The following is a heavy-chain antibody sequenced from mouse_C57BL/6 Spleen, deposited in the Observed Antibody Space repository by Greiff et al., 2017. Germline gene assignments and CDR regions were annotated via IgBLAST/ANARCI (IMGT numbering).Heavy chain of an antibody. D-gene: IGHD2-4*01. J-gene: IGHJ2*01. CDR3: ARPYYDYDCFDY. V-gene: IGHV1-82*01. Sequence: VPLQESGPELVKPGASVKISCKASGYAFSSSWMNWVKQRPGKGLEWIGRIYPGDGDTNYNGKFKGKATLTADKSSSTAYMQLSSLTSADSAVYFCARPYYDYDCFDYWGQGTTLTVSS. CDR1: GYAFSSSW. CDR2: IYPGDGDT.